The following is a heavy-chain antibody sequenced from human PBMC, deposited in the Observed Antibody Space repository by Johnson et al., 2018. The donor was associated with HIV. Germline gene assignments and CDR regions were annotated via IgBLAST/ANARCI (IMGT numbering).Heavy chain of an antibody. J-gene: IGHJ3*02. CDR2: ISGSGGTM. CDR1: GFTFHDSY. V-gene: IGHV3-11*04. Sequence: QVQLVESGGGLVKPGGSLRLSCAASGFTFHDSYMSWIRQAPGKGLEWISYISGSGGTMYSAGSVKGRFTISRNNANNPRHLQMNNRRAENTAVDFCARDSPRIVGEPDGFDIWGKGTMVTVSS. CDR3: ARDSPRIVGEPDGFDI. D-gene: IGHD1-26*01.